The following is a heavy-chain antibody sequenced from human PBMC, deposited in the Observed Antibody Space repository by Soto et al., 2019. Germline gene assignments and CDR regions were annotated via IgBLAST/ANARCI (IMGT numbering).Heavy chain of an antibody. V-gene: IGHV3-11*01. J-gene: IGHJ5*02. D-gene: IGHD3-3*01. CDR1: GFTFSDYY. CDR2: ISSSGSIM. CDR3: AKSWSAYSLDA. Sequence: QVQLVESGGGLAKPGGSLRLSCAASGFTFSDYYMSWIRQAPGKGLEWVSYISSSGSIMYYADSVKGRFTISRDNAKNSLYLRMNSLGAEDTAVYYCAKSWSAYSLDAWGQGALVTVSS.